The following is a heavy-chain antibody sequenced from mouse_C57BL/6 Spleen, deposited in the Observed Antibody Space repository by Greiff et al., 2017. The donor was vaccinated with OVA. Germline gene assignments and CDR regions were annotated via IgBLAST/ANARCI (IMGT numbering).Heavy chain of an antibody. V-gene: IGHV1-76*01. D-gene: IGHD1-1*01. J-gene: IGHJ1*03. Sequence: VKLQQSGAELVRPGASVKLSCKASGYTFTDYYINWVKQRPGQGLEWIARIYPGSGNTYYNEKFKGKATLTAEKSSSTAYMQLSSLTSEDSAVYFCAREGGSSYEYFDVWGTGTTVTVSS. CDR2: IYPGSGNT. CDR1: GYTFTDYY. CDR3: AREGGSSYEYFDV.